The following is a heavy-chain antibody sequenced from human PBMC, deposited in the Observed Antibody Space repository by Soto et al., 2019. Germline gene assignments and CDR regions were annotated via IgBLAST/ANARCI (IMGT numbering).Heavy chain of an antibody. CDR3: ARFAVAVAGTHHGTDMDV. CDR2: ISAYNGNT. Sequence: QVQLVQSGAEVKKPGASVKVSCKASGYTFTSYGISWVRQAPGQGLEWMGWISAYNGNTNYAQKLQGRVTVTTDTATSTAYMELRRLRSDDTAVSYCARFAVAVAGTHHGTDMDVWGQGTTVTVSS. CDR1: GYTFTSYG. D-gene: IGHD6-19*01. J-gene: IGHJ6*02. V-gene: IGHV1-18*01.